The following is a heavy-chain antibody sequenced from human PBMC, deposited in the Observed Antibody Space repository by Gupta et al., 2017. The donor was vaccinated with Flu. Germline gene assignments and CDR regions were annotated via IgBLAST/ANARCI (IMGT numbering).Heavy chain of an antibody. V-gene: IGHV3-30*18. Sequence: QVQLVESGGGVVQPGRSLRLSCAASGFTFSSSGMHWVRQAPGKGLEWVAVISYDGSNKYYADSVKGRFTISRDNSKNTLYLQMNSLRAEDTAVYYCAKDRGQQLDDAFDIWGQGTMVTVSS. D-gene: IGHD6-13*01. CDR3: AKDRGQQLDDAFDI. CDR1: GFTFSSSG. CDR2: ISYDGSNK. J-gene: IGHJ3*02.